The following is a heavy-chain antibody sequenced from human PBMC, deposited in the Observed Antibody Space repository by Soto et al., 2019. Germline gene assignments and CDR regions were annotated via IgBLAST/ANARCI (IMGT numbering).Heavy chain of an antibody. V-gene: IGHV4-34*01. Sequence: SETLSLTCAVYGGSFSGYYWSWIRQPQGKGLEWIGEINHSGSTNYNPSLKSRVTISVDTSKNQFSLKLSSVTAADTAVYYCARAWSSSWYGGNWFDPWGQGTLVTVSS. CDR3: ARAWSSSWYGGNWFDP. D-gene: IGHD6-13*01. CDR1: GGSFSGYY. CDR2: INHSGST. J-gene: IGHJ5*02.